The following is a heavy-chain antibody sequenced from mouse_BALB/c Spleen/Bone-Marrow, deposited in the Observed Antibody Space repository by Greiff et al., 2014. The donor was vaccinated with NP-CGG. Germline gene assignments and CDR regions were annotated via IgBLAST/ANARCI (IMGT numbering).Heavy chain of an antibody. CDR2: IDPANGIT. CDR3: ASSGNYEGGAMDY. V-gene: IGHV14-3*02. CDR1: GFNIKDTF. D-gene: IGHD2-1*01. Sequence: EVQVVESGAELVKSGASVKLSCTASGFNIKDTFMHWMKQRPEQGLEWNGRIDPANGITKYDPKFQGKATITTDTSSNTAYLQLSSLTSEDTAVYYCASSGNYEGGAMDYWGQGTSVTVSS. J-gene: IGHJ4*01.